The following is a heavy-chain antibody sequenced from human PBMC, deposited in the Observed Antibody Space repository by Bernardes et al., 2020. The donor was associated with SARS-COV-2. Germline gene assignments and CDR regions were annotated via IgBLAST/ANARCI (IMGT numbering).Heavy chain of an antibody. J-gene: IGHJ5*02. V-gene: IGHV3-23*01. CDR2: ISGSGGST. CDR1: GFTFSSYA. CDR3: AKWDCSSTSCYKSPRANWFDP. D-gene: IGHD2-2*02. Sequence: GSLRLSCAASGFTFSSYAMSWVRQAPGKGLEWVSAISGSGGSTYYADSVKGRFTISRDNSKNTLYLQMNSLRAEDTAVYYCAKWDCSSTSCYKSPRANWFDPWGQGTLVTVSS.